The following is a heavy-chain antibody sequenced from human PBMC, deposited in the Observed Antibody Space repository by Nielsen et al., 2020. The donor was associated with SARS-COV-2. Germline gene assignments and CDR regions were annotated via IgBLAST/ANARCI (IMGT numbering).Heavy chain of an antibody. J-gene: IGHJ3*02. CDR1: GFTFDDYA. V-gene: IGHV3-9*01. CDR3: AKENFESTDYGEDAFDI. CDR2: ISWNSVSI. Sequence: SLKISCVGSGFTFDDYAMHWVRQAPGKGLEWVSGISWNSVSIDYADSVKGRFTISRDNAKSSLYLQMHSLRAEDTALYYCAKENFESTDYGEDAFDIWGQGTLVTVSS. D-gene: IGHD4/OR15-4a*01.